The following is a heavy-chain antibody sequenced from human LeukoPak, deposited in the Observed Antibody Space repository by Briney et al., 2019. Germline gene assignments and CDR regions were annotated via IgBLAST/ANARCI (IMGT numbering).Heavy chain of an antibody. D-gene: IGHD5-12*01. CDR1: GFTFSSYG. CDR2: IRYDGTNK. CDR3: AKRFTIRYIGYDSSRNLIDS. Sequence: GGSLRLSCAAYGFTFSSYGMHWVRQAPGKGLEWVAFIRYDGTNKYYGDSVEGRFTISRYNSKNTLYLQMNSLRAEDTAVYYCAKRFTIRYIGYDSSRNLIDSWGQGTLVTVAP. V-gene: IGHV3-30*02. J-gene: IGHJ5*01.